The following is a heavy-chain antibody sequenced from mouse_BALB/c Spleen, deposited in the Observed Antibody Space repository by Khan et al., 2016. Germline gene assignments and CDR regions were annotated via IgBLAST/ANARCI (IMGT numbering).Heavy chain of an antibody. Sequence: QVQLKESGAELAKPGASVKMSCKASGYTFTRFWMHWVKQRPGQGLEWIGYITPGSNYTDYNQNFKDKATLTADKSSSTAYMLLSSLTSEDSAVYFCARWGYGNYLYQAMDYWGQGISVTVSS. CDR2: ITPGSNYT. CDR3: ARWGYGNYLYQAMDY. CDR1: GYTFTRFW. V-gene: IGHV1-7*01. D-gene: IGHD2-10*02. J-gene: IGHJ4*01.